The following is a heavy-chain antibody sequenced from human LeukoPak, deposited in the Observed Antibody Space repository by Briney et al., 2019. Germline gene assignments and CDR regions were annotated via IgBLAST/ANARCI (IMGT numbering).Heavy chain of an antibody. D-gene: IGHD3-22*01. CDR2: ISAYNGNT. CDR3: ARGSPYDSSGYYYFHYYYYMDV. CDR1: GYTSTSYG. Sequence: GASVKVSCKASGYTSTSYGISWVRQAPGQGLEWMGWISAYNGNTNYAQKLQGRVTMTTDTSTSTAYMELRSLRSDDTAVYYCARGSPYDSSGYYYFHYYYYMDVWGKGTTVTISS. J-gene: IGHJ6*03. V-gene: IGHV1-18*01.